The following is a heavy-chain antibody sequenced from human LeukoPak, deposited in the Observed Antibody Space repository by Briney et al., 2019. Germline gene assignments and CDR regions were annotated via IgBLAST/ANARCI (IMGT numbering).Heavy chain of an antibody. V-gene: IGHV5-51*01. CDR3: ARQHSGSYYNYYYYYMDV. Sequence: GESLKISCKGSGYSFTSYWIGWVRQMPGKGLEWMGIIYPGDSDIRYSPSFQGQVTISADKSISTAYLQWSSLKASDTAMYYCARQHSGSYYNYYYYYMDVWGKGTTVTVSS. CDR1: GYSFTSYW. D-gene: IGHD1-26*01. J-gene: IGHJ6*03. CDR2: IYPGDSDI.